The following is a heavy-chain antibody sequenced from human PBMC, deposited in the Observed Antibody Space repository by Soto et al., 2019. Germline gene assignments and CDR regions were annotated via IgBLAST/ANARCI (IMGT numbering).Heavy chain of an antibody. V-gene: IGHV3-74*03. CDR3: VRAPEQRPIDF. D-gene: IGHD6-19*01. J-gene: IGHJ4*01. CDR1: GFSISDYW. Sequence: GGSLRLSCAAPGFSISDYWMHWVRQVPGKGLLWVSRISVDGRDTTYADSVKGRFTISRDNAKNTLYLQMDSLRAEDTAVYYCVRAPEQRPIDFWGHGSLVNVSS. CDR2: ISVDGRDT.